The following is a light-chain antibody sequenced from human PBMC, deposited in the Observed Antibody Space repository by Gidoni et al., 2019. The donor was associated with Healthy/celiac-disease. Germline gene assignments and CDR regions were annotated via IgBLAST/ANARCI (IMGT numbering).Light chain of an antibody. CDR2: DAS. V-gene: IGKV3-11*01. CDR1: QSVSSY. J-gene: IGKJ3*01. Sequence: EIVLTQSPATLSLSPGERATLSCRASQSVSSYLAWYQQKPGQAPRLLIYDASNRATGIPARFSGSGSGTDVTLTISSLEPEDFAVYYCQQRSNWPPGKFTFGPGTKVDIK. CDR3: QQRSNWPPGKFT.